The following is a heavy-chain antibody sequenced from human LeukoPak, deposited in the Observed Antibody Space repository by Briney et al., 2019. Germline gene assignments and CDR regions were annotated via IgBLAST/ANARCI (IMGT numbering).Heavy chain of an antibody. CDR3: ARGRGYDLSFDS. J-gene: IGHJ4*02. D-gene: IGHD5-12*01. CDR1: GGSFSGYY. Sequence: SETLSLTCAVYGGSFSGYYWSWICQPPGKGLEWIGEINHSGSTNYNPSLKSRVTISVDTSKNQFSLKLSSVTAADTAVYYCARGRGYDLSFDSWGQGTLVTVSS. CDR2: INHSGST. V-gene: IGHV4-34*01.